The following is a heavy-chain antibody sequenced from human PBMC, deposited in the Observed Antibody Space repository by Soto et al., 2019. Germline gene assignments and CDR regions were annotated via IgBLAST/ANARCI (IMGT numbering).Heavy chain of an antibody. D-gene: IGHD3-22*01. CDR2: INPSGGST. Sequence: GASVKVSCKASGGTFSSYAISWVRQAPGQGLEWMGIINPSGGSTSYAQKFQGRVTMTRDTSTSTVYMELSSLRSEDTAVYYCARAYDSSGPDKYYYYGMDVWGQGTTVTVSS. V-gene: IGHV1-46*01. J-gene: IGHJ6*02. CDR1: GGTFSSYA. CDR3: ARAYDSSGPDKYYYYGMDV.